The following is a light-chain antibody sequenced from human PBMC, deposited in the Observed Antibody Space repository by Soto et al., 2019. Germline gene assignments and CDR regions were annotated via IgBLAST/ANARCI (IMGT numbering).Light chain of an antibody. J-gene: IGLJ1*01. V-gene: IGLV2-8*01. Sequence: QSALAQPPSASGSPGQSVTISCTGSGSDIGAYNFVSWYQQHPGKAPKLMIFGVTERPSGVPDRFSGSKSGNTASLTVSGLQAEDEADYHCCSYAGSSALYVFGSGTKVTVL. CDR2: GVT. CDR3: CSYAGSSALYV. CDR1: GSDIGAYNF.